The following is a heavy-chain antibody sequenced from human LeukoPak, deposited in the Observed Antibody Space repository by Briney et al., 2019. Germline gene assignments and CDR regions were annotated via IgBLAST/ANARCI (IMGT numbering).Heavy chain of an antibody. D-gene: IGHD3-3*01. CDR2: ISAYNGNT. CDR3: ARVSEGITIFGVVITGNDY. V-gene: IGHV1-18*01. Sequence: GASVKVSCKASGYTFTSYGISWVRQAPGQGLEWMGWISAYNGNTNYAQKLQGRVTMTTDTSTSTAYMELRSLRSDDTAVYYCARVSEGITIFGVVITGNDYWGQGTLVTVSS. CDR1: GYTFTSYG. J-gene: IGHJ4*02.